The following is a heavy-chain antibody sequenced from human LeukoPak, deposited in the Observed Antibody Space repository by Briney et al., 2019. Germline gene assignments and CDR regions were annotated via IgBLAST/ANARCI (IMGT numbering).Heavy chain of an antibody. V-gene: IGHV1-8*01. CDR2: MNPNSGNT. CDR3: ARGYEDDFWSGYYRVVFGDYYYGMDV. D-gene: IGHD3-3*01. J-gene: IGHJ6*02. Sequence: ASVKVSCKASGYTFTSYDINWVRQATGQGLGWMGWMNPNSGNTGYAQKFQGRVTMTRSTSISTAYMELSSLRSEDTAVYYCARGYEDDFWSGYYRVVFGDYYYGMDVWGQGTTVTVSS. CDR1: GYTFTSYD.